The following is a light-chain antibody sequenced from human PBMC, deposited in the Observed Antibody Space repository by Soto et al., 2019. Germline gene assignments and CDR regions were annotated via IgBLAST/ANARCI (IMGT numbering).Light chain of an antibody. Sequence: QSVLTQPASVSGSPGPSITISCTGTSSDVGGYNYVSWYQQHPGKAPKLMIYDVSNRPSGVSNRFSGSKSGNTASLTISGLQAEDEADYYCSSYTSSSPPYVFGTGTKVTVL. CDR3: SSYTSSSPPYV. CDR2: DVS. CDR1: SSDVGGYNY. V-gene: IGLV2-14*01. J-gene: IGLJ1*01.